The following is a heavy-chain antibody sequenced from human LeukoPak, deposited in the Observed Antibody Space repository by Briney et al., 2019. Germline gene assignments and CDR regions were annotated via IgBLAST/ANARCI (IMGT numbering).Heavy chain of an antibody. Sequence: GGSLRLSCAASGFTFSSYGMHWVRQAPGKGLEWVAVISYDGSNKYYADSVKGRFTISRDNSKNTLYLQMNSLRPEDTAVYYCANENYYDSSGFPDHWGQGTLVTVSS. CDR3: ANENYYDSSGFPDH. J-gene: IGHJ4*02. CDR2: ISYDGSNK. V-gene: IGHV3-30*18. CDR1: GFTFSSYG. D-gene: IGHD3-22*01.